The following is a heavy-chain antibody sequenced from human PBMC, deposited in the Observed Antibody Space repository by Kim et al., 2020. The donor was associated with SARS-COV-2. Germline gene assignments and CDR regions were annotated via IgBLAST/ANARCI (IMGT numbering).Heavy chain of an antibody. J-gene: IGHJ4*02. Sequence: SETLSLTCAVYGGSFSGYYWSWIRQPPGKGLEWIGEINHSGSTNYNPSLKSRVTISVDTSKNQFSLKLSSVTAADTAVYYCARAPSIAVAGIPFDYWGQG. CDR3: ARAPSIAVAGIPFDY. CDR1: GGSFSGYY. D-gene: IGHD6-19*01. V-gene: IGHV4-34*01. CDR2: INHSGST.